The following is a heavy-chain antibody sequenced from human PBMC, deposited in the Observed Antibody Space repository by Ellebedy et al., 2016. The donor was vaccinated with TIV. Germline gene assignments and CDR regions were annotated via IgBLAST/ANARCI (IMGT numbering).Heavy chain of an antibody. CDR3: AGLIGVGVFDF. J-gene: IGHJ4*02. Sequence: MPSETLSLTCAVFGGSISRYSWSWFRHPPGKGLELVAFVSDDGTTKSHPSLMARLTISVDTSKNQFSLKLTSVTAADTAKYYCAGLIGVGVFDFWGQGLLVTVS. CDR2: VSDDGTT. V-gene: IGHV4-59*08. D-gene: IGHD1-26*01. CDR1: GGSISRYS.